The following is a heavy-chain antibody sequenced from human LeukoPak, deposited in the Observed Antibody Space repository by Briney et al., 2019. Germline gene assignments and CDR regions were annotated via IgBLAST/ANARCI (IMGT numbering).Heavy chain of an antibody. Sequence: SETLSLTCAVYGGSFSGYYWSWIRQPPGKGLEWIGEINHSGSTNYNLSLKSRVTISVDTSKNQFSLKLSSVTAADTAVYYCARDSGYGNNDYWGQGTLVTVSS. CDR1: GGSFSGYY. V-gene: IGHV4-34*01. J-gene: IGHJ4*02. CDR3: ARDSGYGNNDY. CDR2: INHSGST. D-gene: IGHD5-12*01.